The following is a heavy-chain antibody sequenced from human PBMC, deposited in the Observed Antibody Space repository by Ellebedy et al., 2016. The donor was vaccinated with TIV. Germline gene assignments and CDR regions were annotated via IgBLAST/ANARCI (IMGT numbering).Heavy chain of an antibody. CDR1: GFTFSSYA. V-gene: IGHV3-23*01. CDR2: IIYSGGRT. CDR3: AKGIYYGSGSLDY. D-gene: IGHD3-10*01. J-gene: IGHJ4*01. Sequence: GESLKISCATSGFTFSSYAMSWVRQAPGKGLEWVSSIIYSGGRTYYADSVKGRFTISSDNSKDTWYLQMNSLRAEDTAVYYCAKGIYYGSGSLDYWGHGTLVTVSS.